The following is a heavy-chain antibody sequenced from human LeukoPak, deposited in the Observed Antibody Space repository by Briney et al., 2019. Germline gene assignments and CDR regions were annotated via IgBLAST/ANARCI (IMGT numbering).Heavy chain of an antibody. CDR3: ARGIDSSGYYYPPAHWYFDL. D-gene: IGHD3-22*01. J-gene: IGHJ2*01. CDR1: GGSISSYY. Sequence: SETLSLTCTVSGGSISSYYWRWIRQPPGKGLEWIGYIHYSGSTNYNPSLKSRVSISADTSKNQFSLKLTSVTAADTAVYYCARGIDSSGYYYPPAHWYFDLWGRGTLVTVSS. V-gene: IGHV4-59*08. CDR2: IHYSGST.